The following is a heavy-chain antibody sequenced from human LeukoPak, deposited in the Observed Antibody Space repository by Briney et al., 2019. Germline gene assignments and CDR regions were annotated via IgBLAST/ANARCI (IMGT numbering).Heavy chain of an antibody. Sequence: SGPTLVKPTQTLTLTCTFSGFSLSTSGVGVGWIRQPPGKALEWLALIYWNDDKRYSSSLKSRLTITKDTSKNQVVLTMTNMDPVDTATYYCAQKSTVTAPPRVWGKGTTVTISS. V-gene: IGHV2-5*01. D-gene: IGHD4-17*01. CDR2: IYWNDDK. J-gene: IGHJ6*04. CDR3: AQKSTVTAPPRV. CDR1: GFSLSTSGVG.